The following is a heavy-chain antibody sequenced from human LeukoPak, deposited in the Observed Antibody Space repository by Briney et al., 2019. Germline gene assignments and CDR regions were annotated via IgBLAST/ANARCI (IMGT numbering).Heavy chain of an antibody. CDR3: AKSLDIVVVTANFDY. Sequence: GGSLRLSCAASGFTFDDYAMHWVRQAPGKGLEWVSGISWNSGSIGYADSVKGRFTISRDNAKNSLYLQMNSLRAEDTALYYCAKSLDIVVVTANFDYWGQGTLVTVSS. CDR1: GFTFDDYA. V-gene: IGHV3-9*01. D-gene: IGHD2-21*02. J-gene: IGHJ4*02. CDR2: ISWNSGSI.